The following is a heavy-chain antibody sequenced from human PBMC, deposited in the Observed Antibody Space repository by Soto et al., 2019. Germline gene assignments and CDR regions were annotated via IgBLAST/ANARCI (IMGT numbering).Heavy chain of an antibody. Sequence: GGSLRLSCAASGFTFSSYAMSWVRQAPGKGLEWVSAISGSGGSTYYADSVKGRFTISRDNSKNTLYLQMNSLRAEDTAVYYCAKELSIVVVVAAMVGGSWGQGTLVTVSS. V-gene: IGHV3-23*01. D-gene: IGHD2-15*01. CDR3: AKELSIVVVVAAMVGGS. CDR1: GFTFSSYA. J-gene: IGHJ5*02. CDR2: ISGSGGST.